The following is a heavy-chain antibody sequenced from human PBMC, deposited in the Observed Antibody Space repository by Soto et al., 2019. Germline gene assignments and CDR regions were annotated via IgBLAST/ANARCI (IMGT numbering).Heavy chain of an antibody. Sequence: GASVKVSCKASGSTFTSYYMHWVRQAPGQGLEWMGIINPSGGSTIYAQKFQGKVTMTRDTSTHTLYMELSSLRSEDTAIYYCARVGYPSTGTTLHFHGLDVWGQGTTVTVSS. J-gene: IGHJ6*02. CDR1: GSTFTSYY. V-gene: IGHV1-46*01. D-gene: IGHD3-22*01. CDR3: ARVGYPSTGTTLHFHGLDV. CDR2: INPSGGST.